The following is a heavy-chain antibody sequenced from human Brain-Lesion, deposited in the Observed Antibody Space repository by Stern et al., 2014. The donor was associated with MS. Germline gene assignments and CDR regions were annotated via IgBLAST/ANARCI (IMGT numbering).Heavy chain of an antibody. D-gene: IGHD5-12*01. CDR3: AREGGDDDDYYGLDV. V-gene: IGHV3-53*04. J-gene: IGHJ6*02. Sequence: EVQLVQSGGGLVPPGGSLRLSCAASGLTVANEYMSWVRQAPGKGPEWVSLIYASGTTAYADSVKGRFIISRHNSENTLSLQMNSLRPEDTAVYYCAREGGDDDDYYGLDVWGPGTTVTVSS. CDR1: GLTVANEY. CDR2: IYASGTT.